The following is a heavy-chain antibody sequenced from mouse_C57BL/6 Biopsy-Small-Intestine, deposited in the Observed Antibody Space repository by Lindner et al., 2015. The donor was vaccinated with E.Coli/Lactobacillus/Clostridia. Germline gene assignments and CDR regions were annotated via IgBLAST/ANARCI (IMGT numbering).Heavy chain of an antibody. CDR3: ARPLYGSSYGWYFDV. J-gene: IGHJ1*03. CDR1: GYSFTGYY. CDR2: INPSTGGT. V-gene: IGHV1-42*01. Sequence: VQLQESGPELVKPGASVKISCKASGYSFTGYYMNWVKQSPEKSLEWIGEINPSTGGTTYNQKFKAKATLTVDKSSSTAYMQLKSLTSEDSAAYYCARPLYGSSYGWYFDVWGTGTTVTVSS. D-gene: IGHD1-1*01.